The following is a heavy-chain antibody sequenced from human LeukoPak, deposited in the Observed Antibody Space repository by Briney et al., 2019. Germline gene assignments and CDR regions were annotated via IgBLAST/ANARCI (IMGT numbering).Heavy chain of an antibody. CDR3: ASSGSYRFDY. Sequence: GGSLRLSCVASGFTFSSYSMNWVRQAPGKGLEWVSHITASGTAMFYADSVKGRFTISRDNAKNSLYLQMNSLRDEDTAVYYCASSGSYRFDYWGQGTLVTVSS. CDR1: GFTFSSYS. CDR2: ITASGTAM. D-gene: IGHD1-26*01. V-gene: IGHV3-48*02. J-gene: IGHJ4*02.